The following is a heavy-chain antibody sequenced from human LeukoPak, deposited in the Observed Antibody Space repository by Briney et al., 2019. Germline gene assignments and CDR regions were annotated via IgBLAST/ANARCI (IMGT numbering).Heavy chain of an antibody. CDR2: IKSKTDGGAI. J-gene: IGHJ1*01. V-gene: IGHV3-15*01. Sequence: GGSLRLSCTSSGFIFSTAWMTWVRQAPGKGLEGVGRIKSKTDGGAIEYAAPVKGRFTISRDDSKNTLYLQMSGLRTEDTALYYCTTTGGSTGWYNEYFQHWGQGTLVTVSS. CDR3: TTTGGSTGWYNEYFQH. CDR1: GFIFSTAW. D-gene: IGHD6-19*01.